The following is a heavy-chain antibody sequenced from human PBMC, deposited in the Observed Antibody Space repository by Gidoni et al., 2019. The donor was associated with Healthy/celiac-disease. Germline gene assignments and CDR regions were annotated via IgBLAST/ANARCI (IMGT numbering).Heavy chain of an antibody. Sequence: QVQLVESGGGLGTPGGSLRLSCAASGFTFSDYYMSWIRQAPGKGLEWVSYISSSSSYTNYADSVKGRFTISRDNAKNSLYLQMNSLRAEDTAGYYCARAEGEEADYWGQGTLVTVSS. CDR2: ISSSSSYT. V-gene: IGHV3-11*06. J-gene: IGHJ4*02. CDR3: ARAEGEEADY. CDR1: GFTFSDYY. D-gene: IGHD3-16*01.